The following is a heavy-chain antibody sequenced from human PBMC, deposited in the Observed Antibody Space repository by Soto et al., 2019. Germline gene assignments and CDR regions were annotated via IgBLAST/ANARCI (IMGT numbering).Heavy chain of an antibody. CDR2: ISSSGSTI. CDR3: AGGYQLLNDHGYYGMDV. J-gene: IGHJ6*02. V-gene: IGHV3-11*01. CDR1: GFTFSDYY. D-gene: IGHD2-2*01. Sequence: QVQLVESGGGLVKPGGSLTLSCAASGFTFSDYYMSWIRQAPAKGLEWVSYISSSGSTIYYADSVKGRFTISRDNAKNSLYLQMNSLRADDTAVYYCAGGYQLLNDHGYYGMDVWSQGTTVTVSS.